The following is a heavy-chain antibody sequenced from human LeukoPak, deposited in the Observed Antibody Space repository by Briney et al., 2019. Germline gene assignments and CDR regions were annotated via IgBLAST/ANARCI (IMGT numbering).Heavy chain of an antibody. D-gene: IGHD2-15*01. Sequence: ASVKLSCKASGYTFTGYYMHWVRQAPGQGLEGMGWCNPNSGGTNDAQMFQGRGTIPRDTSISTAYMERRRLRSDVTAVYYCARDRGSAWTSFDYGGGRTRVRVPS. J-gene: IGHJ4*02. CDR1: GYTFTGYY. CDR2: CNPNSGGT. V-gene: IGHV1-2*02. CDR3: ARDRGSAWTSFDY.